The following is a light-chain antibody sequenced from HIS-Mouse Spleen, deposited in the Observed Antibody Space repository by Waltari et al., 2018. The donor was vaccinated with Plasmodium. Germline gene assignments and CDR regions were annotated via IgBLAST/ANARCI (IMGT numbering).Light chain of an antibody. Sequence: SYELTQPPSVSVSPGQTARITCSGDALPKKYAYWYQQKSGQAPVLGIYEDSKRPSGIPESFSGSSSGTIATLTISGAQVEDEADYYCYSTDSSGNHRVFGGGTKLTVL. CDR3: YSTDSSGNHRV. J-gene: IGLJ3*02. CDR2: EDS. CDR1: ALPKKY. V-gene: IGLV3-10*01.